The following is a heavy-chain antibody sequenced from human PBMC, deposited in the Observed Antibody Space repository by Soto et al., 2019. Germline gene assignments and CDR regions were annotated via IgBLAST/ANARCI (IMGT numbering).Heavy chain of an antibody. CDR1: GDSVSSNSAA. J-gene: IGHJ6*03. V-gene: IGHV6-1*01. D-gene: IGHD3-10*01. Sequence: PSQTLSLTCAISGDSVSSNSAAWNWIRQSPSRGLEWLGRTYYRSKWYNDYAVSVKSRITINPDTSKNQFSLQLNSVTPEDTAVYYCARVPGSYYPDIAANYYYYYYMDVWGKGTTVTVSS. CDR3: ARVPGSYYPDIAANYYYYYYMDV. CDR2: TYYRSKWYN.